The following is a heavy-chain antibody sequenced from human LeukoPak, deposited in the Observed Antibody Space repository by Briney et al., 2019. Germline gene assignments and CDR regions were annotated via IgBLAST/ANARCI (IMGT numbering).Heavy chain of an antibody. Sequence: GGSLRLSCAASGFTFTTYWMHWVRQAPGKGLVWVSHINSDGSITSYAGSVKGRFTISRDNAKNTLYLQMNSLRAEDTAVYYCARDAVDTANAVWGQGTTVTVSS. CDR3: ARDAVDTANAV. J-gene: IGHJ6*02. CDR1: GFTFTTYW. V-gene: IGHV3-74*01. CDR2: INSDGSIT. D-gene: IGHD5-18*01.